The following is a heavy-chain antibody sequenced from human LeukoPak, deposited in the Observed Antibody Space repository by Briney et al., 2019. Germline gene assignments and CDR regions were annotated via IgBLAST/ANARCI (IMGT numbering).Heavy chain of an antibody. CDR1: GGSISSYY. J-gene: IGHJ3*02. Sequence: SETLSLTCTVSGGSISSYYWSWIRQPPGKGLEWIGYIYYSGSTNYNPSLKSRVTLSVDTSKNQFSLKLSSVTAADTAVYYCASSPIITGTTGTFDIWGQGTMVTVSS. V-gene: IGHV4-59*01. D-gene: IGHD1-7*01. CDR3: ASSPIITGTTGTFDI. CDR2: IYYSGST.